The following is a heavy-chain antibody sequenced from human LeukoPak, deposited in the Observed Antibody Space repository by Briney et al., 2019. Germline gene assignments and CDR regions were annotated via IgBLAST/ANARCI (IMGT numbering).Heavy chain of an antibody. CDR2: ISGSGGST. V-gene: IGHV3-23*01. CDR1: GFTFSSYA. Sequence: GGSLRLSCAASGFTFSSYAMSWVRQAPGKGLEWVSAISGSGGSTYYADFVKGRFTISRHNSKNTLCLQMNSLRAEDTAVYYCAKCFPPGLPRYYYGMDVWGKGTTVTVSS. CDR3: AKCFPPGLPRYYYGMDV. D-gene: IGHD2-15*01. J-gene: IGHJ6*04.